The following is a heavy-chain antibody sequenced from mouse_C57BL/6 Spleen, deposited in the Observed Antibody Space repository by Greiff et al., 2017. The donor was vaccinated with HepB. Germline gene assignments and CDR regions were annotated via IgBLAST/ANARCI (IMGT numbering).Heavy chain of an antibody. CDR3: ASEGSGRYYFDY. V-gene: IGHV5-17*01. CDR1: GFTFSDYG. D-gene: IGHD1-3*01. Sequence: EVQLVESGGGLVKPGGSLKLSCAASGFTFSDYGMPWVRQAPEKGLEWVAYISSGSSNIYYADTVKGRFTISRDNARNTLYLQMSSLRSEDTAMFYCASEGSGRYYFDYWGQGTTLTVSS. CDR2: ISSGSSNI. J-gene: IGHJ2*01.